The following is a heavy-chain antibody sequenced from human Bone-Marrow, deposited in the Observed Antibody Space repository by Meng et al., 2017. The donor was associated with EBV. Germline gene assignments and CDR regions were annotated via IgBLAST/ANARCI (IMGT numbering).Heavy chain of an antibody. CDR2: IFYGGST. J-gene: IGHJ4*02. CDR3: AAGFRELVRSRDY. Sequence: VQTRESGQRLVQPPGTLSPTVVVSGGSTRSSNWWSWVRQPPGKGLEWIGEIFYGGSTNYNPSLESRVTISVDKSKNQFSLKLSSVTAADTAVYYCAAGFRELVRSRDYWGQGTLVTVSS. D-gene: IGHD3-10*01. V-gene: IGHV4-4*03. CDR1: GGSTRSSNW.